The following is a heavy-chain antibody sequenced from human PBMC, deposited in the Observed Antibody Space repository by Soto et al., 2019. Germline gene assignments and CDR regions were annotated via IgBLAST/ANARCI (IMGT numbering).Heavy chain of an antibody. J-gene: IGHJ4*02. CDR3: ARESRGSLDY. CDR2: ISYDGSNK. Sequence: QVQLVESGGGVVQPGRSLRLSCAASGFTFSSYAMHWVRQAPGKGLEWVAVISYDGSNKYYADSVKGRFTISRDNSKHTLYLQMNSLRAEDTAVYYCARESRGSLDYWGQGTLVTVSS. V-gene: IGHV3-30-3*01. CDR1: GFTFSSYA.